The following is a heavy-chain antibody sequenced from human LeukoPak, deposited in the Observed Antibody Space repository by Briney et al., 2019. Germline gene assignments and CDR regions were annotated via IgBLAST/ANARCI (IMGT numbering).Heavy chain of an antibody. J-gene: IGHJ4*02. D-gene: IGHD4-17*01. CDR3: ARSASVTTGYFDY. V-gene: IGHV4-39*07. CDR2: IYSNGNT. CDR1: GGSISSTGHY. Sequence: SETLSLTCSVSGGSISSTGHYWGWIRQSPEKGLDWIGSIYSNGNTYYNPSVKSRVTMSVDTSKNQFSLKLTSMTAAETAVYYCARSASVTTGYFDYWGQGALVTVSS.